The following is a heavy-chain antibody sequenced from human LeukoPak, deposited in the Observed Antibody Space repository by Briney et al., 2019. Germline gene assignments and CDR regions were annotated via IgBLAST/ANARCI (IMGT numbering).Heavy chain of an antibody. J-gene: IGHJ4*02. Sequence: PSETLSLTCTVSGGSLRSSGHWWVWIRQPPGKGLEWIGSIHYSGKVYYNPSLKSRVTTSVDTSTDQFSLRLSSATAADTAIYYCERQSGDQSSAWYFDAWGQGTLVTVSS. D-gene: IGHD6-19*01. CDR3: ERQSGDQSSAWYFDA. V-gene: IGHV4-39*01. CDR2: IHYSGKV. CDR1: GGSLRSSGHW.